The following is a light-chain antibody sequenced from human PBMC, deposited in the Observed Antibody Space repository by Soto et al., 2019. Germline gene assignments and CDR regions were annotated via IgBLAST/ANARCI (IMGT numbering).Light chain of an antibody. V-gene: IGLV1-40*01. Sequence: QSVLTQPPSVSGAPGQRVTISCTGSSSNIGAGYYVHWYQQLPGTAPKLLIYANSNRPSGVPDRFSGSKSGTSASLAITGLQADDEADYYCQSYASSLTLRVFGTGTKLTVL. CDR1: SSNIGAGYY. J-gene: IGLJ1*01. CDR2: ANS. CDR3: QSYASSLTLRV.